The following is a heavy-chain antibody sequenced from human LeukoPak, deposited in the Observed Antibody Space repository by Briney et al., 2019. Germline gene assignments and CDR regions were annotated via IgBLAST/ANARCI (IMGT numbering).Heavy chain of an antibody. V-gene: IGHV4-34*01. CDR1: GGSFRGYY. CDR3: ARGLGYCSSTSCYLHYYYYYMDV. D-gene: IGHD2-2*01. Sequence: SETLSLTCAVYGGSFRGYYWSWIRQPPGKGLEWIGEVNHSGSTNYNPSLKSRVTISVDTSKNQFSLKLSSVTAADTAVYYCARGLGYCSSTSCYLHYYYYYMDVWGKGTTVTVSS. CDR2: VNHSGST. J-gene: IGHJ6*03.